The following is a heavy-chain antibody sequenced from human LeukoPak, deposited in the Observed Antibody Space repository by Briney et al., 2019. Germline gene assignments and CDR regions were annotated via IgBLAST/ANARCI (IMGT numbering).Heavy chain of an antibody. CDR2: IGTVGDT. Sequence: GGSLRLSCAASGFTFSSYAMSWVRQAPGKGLEWVSTIGTVGDTYYPGSVKGRFTISRENAKSSLFLQMNSLRAGDTAVYYCARGFSSGWYGDAFDIWGQGTMVTVSS. CDR3: ARGFSSGWYGDAFDI. CDR1: GFTFSSYA. D-gene: IGHD6-19*01. V-gene: IGHV3-13*01. J-gene: IGHJ3*02.